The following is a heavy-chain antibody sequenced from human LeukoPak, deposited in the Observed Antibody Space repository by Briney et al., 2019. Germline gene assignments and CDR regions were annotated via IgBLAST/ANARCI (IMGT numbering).Heavy chain of an antibody. Sequence: ASVKVSCKASGYTFTRYGISWVRQAPGQGLEWMGWISGHKGNTNNEQKFQGRVTMTTDTSTSTAYMELRSLRSDDTAVYYCARGYYDILTGYYRGSWFDSWGQGTLVTVSS. CDR1: GYTFTRYG. J-gene: IGHJ5*01. CDR3: ARGYYDILTGYYRGSWFDS. D-gene: IGHD3-9*01. CDR2: ISGHKGNT. V-gene: IGHV1-18*01.